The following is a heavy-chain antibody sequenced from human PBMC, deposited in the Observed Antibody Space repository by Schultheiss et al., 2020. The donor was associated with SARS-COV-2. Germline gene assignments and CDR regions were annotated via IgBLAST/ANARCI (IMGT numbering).Heavy chain of an antibody. Sequence: ASVKVSCKASGYTFTSYGISWVRQAPGQGLEWMGWISAYNGNTNYAQKLQGRVTITADESTSTAYMELSSLRSEDTAVYYCAREPVVVTAVPIDVWGKGTMVTVSS. CDR2: ISAYNGNT. CDR1: GYTFTSYG. J-gene: IGHJ6*03. V-gene: IGHV1-18*04. D-gene: IGHD2-21*02. CDR3: AREPVVVTAVPIDV.